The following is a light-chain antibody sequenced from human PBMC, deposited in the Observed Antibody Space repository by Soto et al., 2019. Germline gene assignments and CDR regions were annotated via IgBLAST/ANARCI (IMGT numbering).Light chain of an antibody. CDR2: EVS. Sequence: QSALTQPPSASGSPGQSVTISCTGTSSDVGGYNYVSWYQQHPGKAPKLMIYEVSKRPSGVPDRFSGSTSGNTASLTVSGLQAEDEADYYCSSYAGSNNVFGTGTKLTVL. V-gene: IGLV2-8*01. CDR3: SSYAGSNNV. CDR1: SSDVGGYNY. J-gene: IGLJ1*01.